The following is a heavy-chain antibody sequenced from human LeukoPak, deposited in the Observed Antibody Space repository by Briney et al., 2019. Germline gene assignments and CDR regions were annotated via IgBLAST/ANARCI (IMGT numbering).Heavy chain of an antibody. CDR3: AKEGTYSSGWNSGTEYFQD. J-gene: IGHJ1*01. CDR2: ISGSGGST. V-gene: IGHV3-23*01. D-gene: IGHD6-19*01. Sequence: GGSLRLSCAASGFTFSTYAMSWVRQAPGKGLEWVSAISGSGGSTWYAESVKGRCTISRDNSKNTLYLQMNGLRAEDTAVYYCAKEGTYSSGWNSGTEYFQDWGQGTLVTVSS. CDR1: GFTFSTYA.